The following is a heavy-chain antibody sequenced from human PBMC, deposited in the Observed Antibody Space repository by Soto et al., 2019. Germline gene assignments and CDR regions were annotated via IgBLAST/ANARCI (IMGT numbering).Heavy chain of an antibody. Sequence: GGSLRLSCAASGFIFDDYAMHWVRQVPGKGLEWVSGITWNSDKVVYADSVKGRFTISRDNAKNSLYLQMNRLRNGDTAVYYCVKDFPCSRDTCFPGYSVYGMDVWGQGASVTVSS. J-gene: IGHJ6*02. D-gene: IGHD3-9*01. CDR3: VKDFPCSRDTCFPGYSVYGMDV. V-gene: IGHV3-9*01. CDR2: ITWNSDKV. CDR1: GFIFDDYA.